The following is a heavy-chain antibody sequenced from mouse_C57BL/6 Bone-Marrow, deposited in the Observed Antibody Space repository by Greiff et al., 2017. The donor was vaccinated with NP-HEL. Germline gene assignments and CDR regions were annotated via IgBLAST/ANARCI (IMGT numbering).Heavy chain of an antibody. V-gene: IGHV1-82*01. Sequence: VQLQQSGPELVKPGASVKISCKASGYAFSSSWMHWVKQRPGKGLEWIGRIYPGDGDTNYNGQFKGKATLTADQSSSTAYMQLSSLTSEDSAVNFCARSGYSQPDCDYWGQGTTLTVSS. J-gene: IGHJ2*01. CDR3: ARSGYSQPDCDY. CDR1: GYAFSSSW. D-gene: IGHD2-12*01. CDR2: IYPGDGDT.